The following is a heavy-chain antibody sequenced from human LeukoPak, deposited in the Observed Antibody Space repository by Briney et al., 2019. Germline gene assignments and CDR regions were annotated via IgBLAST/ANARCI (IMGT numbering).Heavy chain of an antibody. J-gene: IGHJ6*03. D-gene: IGHD6-13*01. V-gene: IGHV4-34*01. CDR1: GGSFSGYY. Sequence: SETLSLTYAVYGGSFSGYYWSWIRQPPGKGLGWIGEINHSGSTNYNPSLKSRVTISVDTSKNEFSLKLSSVTDAAAAVYYCARHPRTVSSWQTYYYYYMDVWGKGTTVTISS. CDR3: ARHPRTVSSWQTYYYYYMDV. CDR2: INHSGST.